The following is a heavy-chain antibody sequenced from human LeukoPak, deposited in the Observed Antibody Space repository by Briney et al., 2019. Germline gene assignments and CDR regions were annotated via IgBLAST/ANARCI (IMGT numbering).Heavy chain of an antibody. CDR3: ASPSPPLFDY. CDR2: ISYDGSNK. J-gene: IGHJ4*02. V-gene: IGHV3-30-3*01. CDR1: GFTFSSYA. Sequence: GGSLRLSCAASGFTFSSYAMHWVRQAPGTGLEWGAVISYDGSNKYYADSVKRRFTISRDNSKNTLYLQMNSLRAEDTAGYYCASPSPPLFDYWGQGTLVTVPS.